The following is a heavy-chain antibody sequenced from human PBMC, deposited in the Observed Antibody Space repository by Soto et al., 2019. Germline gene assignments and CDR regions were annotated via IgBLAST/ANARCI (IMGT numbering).Heavy chain of an antibody. CDR2: IDGSGGIT. D-gene: IGHD3-10*01. CDR3: VKNSGWFNT. J-gene: IGHJ5*02. Sequence: QLLQSGGGLVQPGGSLTLSCAASGFTFGTTDMSWVRQAPGEGLEWVSTIDGSGGITYYADSVKGRFTISRDNSSNTVYLQMNSLRGDDTALYYCVKNSGWFNTWGQGARVTVSS. CDR1: GFTFGTTD. V-gene: IGHV3-23*01.